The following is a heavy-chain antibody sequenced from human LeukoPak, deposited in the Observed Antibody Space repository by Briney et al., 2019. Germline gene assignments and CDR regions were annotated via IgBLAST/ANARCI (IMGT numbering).Heavy chain of an antibody. CDR1: GFTFSGYA. V-gene: IGHV3-23*01. D-gene: IGHD3-10*01. CDR2: ISGNGYNT. J-gene: IGHJ4*02. CDR3: AKGVRLWFAFYFDY. Sequence: GGSLRLSCAASGFTFSGYAMSWVRQAPGKGLEWVSAISGNGYNTYYADSVKGRFTISSESSRNTLYLQMHSLRAEDTAVYYCAKGVRLWFAFYFDYWGQGTLVTVSS.